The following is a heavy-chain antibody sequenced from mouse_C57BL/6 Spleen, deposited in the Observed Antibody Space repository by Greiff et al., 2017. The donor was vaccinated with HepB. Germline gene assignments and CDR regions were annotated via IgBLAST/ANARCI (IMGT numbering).Heavy chain of an antibody. CDR2: IYPGSGST. CDR3: AREGAYYDYAMDY. CDR1: GYTFTSYW. J-gene: IGHJ4*01. V-gene: IGHV1-55*01. Sequence: VQLQQPGAELVKPGASVKMSCKASGYTFTSYWITWVKQRPGQGLEWIGDIYPGSGSTNYNEKFKSKATLTVDTSSSTAYMQLSSLTSEDSAVYYCAREGAYYDYAMDYWGQGTSVTVSS. D-gene: IGHD1-1*01.